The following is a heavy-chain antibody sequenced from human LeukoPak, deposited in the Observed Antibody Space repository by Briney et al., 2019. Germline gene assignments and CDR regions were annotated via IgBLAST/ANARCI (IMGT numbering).Heavy chain of an antibody. D-gene: IGHD1-26*01. CDR2: LRTDGDKR. Sequence: GGSLRLSCAASGFTFRNYWMHWVRQGPGGGLEWVSRLRTDGDKRSYAASVRDRFTISRDNAKNMLYLQMNSLRVEDTAVYYCARGYSGSYRVDYWGQGTLVTVSS. CDR3: ARGYSGSYRVDY. V-gene: IGHV3-74*01. J-gene: IGHJ4*02. CDR1: GFTFRNYW.